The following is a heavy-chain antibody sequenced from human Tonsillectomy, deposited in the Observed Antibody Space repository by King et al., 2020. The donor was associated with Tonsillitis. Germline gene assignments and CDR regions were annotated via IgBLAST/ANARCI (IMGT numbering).Heavy chain of an antibody. D-gene: IGHD1-14*01. CDR2: INPYSGGT. CDR3: AKTGTAKGVFNI. J-gene: IGHJ3*02. CDR1: GYTFTGYH. Sequence: VQLVESGAEVKKPGASVKVSCKASGYTFTGYHMHWVRQARGQGLEWMGWINPYSGGTNYTQMVQGRVTITRDPSITTAYMELSGLGSDDTAVYYGAKTGTAKGVFNIWGKGTMVTVP. V-gene: IGHV1-2*02.